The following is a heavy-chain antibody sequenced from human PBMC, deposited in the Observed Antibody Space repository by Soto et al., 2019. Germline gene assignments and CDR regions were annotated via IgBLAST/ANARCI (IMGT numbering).Heavy chain of an antibody. D-gene: IGHD6-13*01. CDR3: ASSIAAAGSVFDY. V-gene: IGHV4-59*01. Sequence: SETLSLTCTVSGGSISSYYWSWIRQPPGKGLVWIGYIYYSGSTNYNPSLKSRVTISVDTSKNQFSLKLSSVTAADTAVYYCASSIAAAGSVFDYWGQGTLVTVSS. CDR2: IYYSGST. CDR1: GGSISSYY. J-gene: IGHJ4*02.